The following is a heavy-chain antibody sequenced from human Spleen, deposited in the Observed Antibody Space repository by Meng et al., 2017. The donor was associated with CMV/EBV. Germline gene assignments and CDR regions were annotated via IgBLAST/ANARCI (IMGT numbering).Heavy chain of an antibody. CDR3: AKCLSGTGSDY. V-gene: IGHV3-30*02. Sequence: LSLTCAASGFIFSTSGMHWVRQAPGKGLEWVAFIRYDGSDEYYADSVKGRFTISKDNSKNTVYLQMNSLRAEDTALYYCAKCLSGTGSDYWGQGTLVTVSS. CDR2: IRYDGSDE. CDR1: GFIFSTSG. J-gene: IGHJ4*02. D-gene: IGHD1-26*01.